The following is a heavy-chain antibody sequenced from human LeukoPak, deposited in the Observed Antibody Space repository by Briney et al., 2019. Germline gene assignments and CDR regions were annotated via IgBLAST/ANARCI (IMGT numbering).Heavy chain of an antibody. J-gene: IGHJ6*02. CDR1: GGSFSGYY. V-gene: IGHV4-34*01. D-gene: IGHD6-6*01. Sequence: SETLSLTCAVYGGSFSGYYWSWIRQPPGKGLEWMGEINHSGSTNYNPSLKSRVTISVDTSKNQFSLKLSSVTAADTAVYYCERYSSSSGGMDVWGQGTTVTVSS. CDR2: INHSGST. CDR3: ERYSSSSGGMDV.